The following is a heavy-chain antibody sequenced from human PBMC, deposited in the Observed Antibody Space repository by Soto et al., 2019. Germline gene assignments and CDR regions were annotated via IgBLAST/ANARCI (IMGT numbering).Heavy chain of an antibody. V-gene: IGHV3-30*18. J-gene: IGHJ6*02. CDR3: AKARDGYKLYYYYGMDV. CDR1: GFTFSIYG. CDR2: ISYDGSNK. Sequence: GGSLRLSCAASGFTFSIYGMHWVRQAPGKGLEWVAVISYDGSNKYYADSVKGRFTISRDNSKNTLYLQMNSLRAEDTAVYYCAKARDGYKLYYYYGMDVWGQGTTVTVSS. D-gene: IGHD5-12*01.